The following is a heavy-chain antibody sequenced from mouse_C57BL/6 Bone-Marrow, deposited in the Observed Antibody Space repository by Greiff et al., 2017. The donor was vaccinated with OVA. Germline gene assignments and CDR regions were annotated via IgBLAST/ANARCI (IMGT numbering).Heavy chain of an antibody. J-gene: IGHJ4*01. D-gene: IGHD2-5*01. Sequence: VKLMESGPELVKPGASVKISCKASGYTFTDYYINWVKQRPGQGLEWIGWIFPGSGSTYYNEKFKGKATLTVDKSSSTAYMLLSSLTSEDSAVYFCARRYSNYLYYYAMDYWGQGTSVTVSS. CDR2: IFPGSGST. CDR3: ARRYSNYLYYYAMDY. V-gene: IGHV1-75*01. CDR1: GYTFTDYY.